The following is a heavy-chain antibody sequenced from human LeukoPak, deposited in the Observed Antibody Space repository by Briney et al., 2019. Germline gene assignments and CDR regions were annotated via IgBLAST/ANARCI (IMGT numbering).Heavy chain of an antibody. CDR2: IYYTGST. V-gene: IGHV4-59*01. D-gene: IGHD6-13*01. CDR1: GGSISSYY. CDR3: ARQQLSQLYYFDN. Sequence: SETLSLTCTVTGGSISSYYSSWIRQPPGQGLEWIGYIYYTGSTNYNPSLKSRVTISVDTSKNQFSLKLSSVTAADTAVYYCARQQLSQLYYFDNWVRGTLVTVSS. J-gene: IGHJ4*02.